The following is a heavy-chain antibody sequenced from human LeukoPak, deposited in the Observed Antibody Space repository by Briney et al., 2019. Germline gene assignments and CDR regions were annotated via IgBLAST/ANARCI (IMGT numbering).Heavy chain of an antibody. CDR1: GYSISSGYY. D-gene: IGHD5-18*01. V-gene: IGHV4-38-2*01. Sequence: SETLSLTCAVSGYSISSGYYWGWIRQPPGKGLDWIGSISHSGSTYYVPSLRSRVTISIDTSKNQFSLRLNSVTATDTAVYYCARVGGYSYGNYYFNYWGQGTLVTVSS. CDR3: ARVGGYSYGNYYFNY. J-gene: IGHJ4*02. CDR2: ISHSGST.